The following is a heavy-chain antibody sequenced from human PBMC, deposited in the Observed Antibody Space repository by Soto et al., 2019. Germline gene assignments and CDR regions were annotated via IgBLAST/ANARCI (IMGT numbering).Heavy chain of an antibody. CDR3: ARHGRSRSSDYVTKWYFDL. CDR2: IYPGDSET. V-gene: IGHV5-51*01. Sequence: EVLLEQSGAEVQKPGESLTISCKGSGYTFSNHWIGWVRQLPGKGLEWLGIIYPGDSETRYSPSLQGHITISVDKSIKTAYLQWRSLKASDTAMYFCARHGRSRSSDYVTKWYFDLWGRGTLVTVSS. D-gene: IGHD5-12*01. J-gene: IGHJ2*01. CDR1: GYTFSNHW.